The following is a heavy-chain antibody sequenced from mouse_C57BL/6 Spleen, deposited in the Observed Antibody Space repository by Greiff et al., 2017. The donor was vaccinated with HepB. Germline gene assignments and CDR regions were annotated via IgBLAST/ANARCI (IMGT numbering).Heavy chain of an antibody. D-gene: IGHD1-1*01. V-gene: IGHV1-52*01. Sequence: QVQLQQPGAELVRPGSSVKLSCKASGYTFTSYWMHWVKQRPIQGLEWIGNIDPSDSETHYNQKFKDKATLTVDKSSSTAYMQLSSLTSEDSAVYYCAREEGYYGSRGPFDYWGQGTTLTVSS. CDR3: AREEGYYGSRGPFDY. J-gene: IGHJ2*01. CDR1: GYTFTSYW. CDR2: IDPSDSET.